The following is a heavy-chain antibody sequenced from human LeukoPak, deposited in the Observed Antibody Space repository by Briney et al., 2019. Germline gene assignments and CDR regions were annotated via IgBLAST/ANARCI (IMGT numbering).Heavy chain of an antibody. V-gene: IGHV3-30*02. D-gene: IGHD2-15*01. CDR3: AKGATRGDIVLVVAAYFDY. Sequence: PGGSLRLSCAASGFTFSSYGMHWVRQAPGKGLEWVAFIRYDGSNKYYADSVKGRFTISRDNSKNTLYLQMNSLRPEDTAVYYCAKGATRGDIVLVVAAYFDYWGQGTLVTVSS. CDR2: IRYDGSNK. J-gene: IGHJ4*02. CDR1: GFTFSSYG.